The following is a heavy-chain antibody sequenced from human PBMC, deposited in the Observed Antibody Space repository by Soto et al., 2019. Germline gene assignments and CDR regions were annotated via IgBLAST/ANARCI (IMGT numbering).Heavy chain of an antibody. CDR1: GGTFSSYA. Sequence: ASVKVSCKASGGTFSSYAISWVRQAPGQGLEWMGGIIPIFGTANYAQKFQGRVTITADESTSTAYMELSSLRSEDTAVYYCARLVCPGISCYDYYYYYGMDVWGQGTTVTVSS. V-gene: IGHV1-69*13. D-gene: IGHD2-2*01. J-gene: IGHJ6*02. CDR3: ARLVCPGISCYDYYYYYGMDV. CDR2: IIPIFGTA.